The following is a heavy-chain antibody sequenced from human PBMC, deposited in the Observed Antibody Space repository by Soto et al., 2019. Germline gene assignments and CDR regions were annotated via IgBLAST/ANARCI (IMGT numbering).Heavy chain of an antibody. Sequence: GGSLRLSCAASGFTFSSYAMSWVRQAPGKGLEWVSAISGSGGSTYYADSVKGRFTISRDNSKNTLYLQMNSLRAEDTAVYYCAKDRYYDSSGYYSDAFDIWGQGTMVTVSS. V-gene: IGHV3-23*01. J-gene: IGHJ3*02. D-gene: IGHD3-22*01. CDR1: GFTFSSYA. CDR3: AKDRYYDSSGYYSDAFDI. CDR2: ISGSGGST.